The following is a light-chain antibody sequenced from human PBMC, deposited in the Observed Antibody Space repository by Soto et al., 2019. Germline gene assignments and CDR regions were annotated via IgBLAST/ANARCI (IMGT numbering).Light chain of an antibody. J-gene: IGKJ4*01. V-gene: IGKV3-15*01. CDR1: QSVRSN. CDR2: GAS. Sequence: EIVMTQSPATLSVSPGERATLSCRASQSVRSNLAWYQQKFGQSPRLLIYGASTRATGLPARFSGSGSGTEFTLTISSLQSEDFAVYYCQQYNEWPLSFGGGTKVEI. CDR3: QQYNEWPLS.